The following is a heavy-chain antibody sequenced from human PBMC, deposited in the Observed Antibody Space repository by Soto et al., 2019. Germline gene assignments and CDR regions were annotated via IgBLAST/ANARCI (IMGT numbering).Heavy chain of an antibody. CDR3: AKDYVVLGGGLVATISYYYGMDV. V-gene: IGHV3-30*18. J-gene: IGHJ6*02. CDR1: GFTFSSYG. Sequence: QVQLVESGGGVVQPGRSLRLSCAASGFTFSSYGMHWVRQAPGKGLEWVAVISYDGSNKYYADSVKGRFTISRDNSKNTXCLPMXXLRAEDTAVYYCAKDYVVLGGGLVATISYYYGMDVWGQGTTVTVSS. CDR2: ISYDGSNK. D-gene: IGHD5-12*01.